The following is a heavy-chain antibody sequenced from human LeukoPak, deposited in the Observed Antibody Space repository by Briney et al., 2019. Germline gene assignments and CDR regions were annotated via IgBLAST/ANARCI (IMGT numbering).Heavy chain of an antibody. CDR1: GFTFRTYW. Sequence: PGGSLRLSCGASGFTFRTYWMSWVRQAPGKGLEWVANIKQDGSEKNYVDSAKGRFTISRDNAKNSLYLQMNSLRAEDTAVYYCARVPAGVIGMKDAFDIWGQGTMVTVSS. J-gene: IGHJ3*02. D-gene: IGHD3-16*02. CDR3: ARVPAGVIGMKDAFDI. CDR2: IKQDGSEK. V-gene: IGHV3-7*01.